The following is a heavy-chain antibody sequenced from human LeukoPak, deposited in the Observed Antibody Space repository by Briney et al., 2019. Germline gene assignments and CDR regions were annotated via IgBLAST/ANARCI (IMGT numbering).Heavy chain of an antibody. D-gene: IGHD6-13*01. CDR1: GGSISSYY. CDR3: ATFLAAAGKSADY. CDR2: IYYSGST. Sequence: SETLSLTCTVSGGSISSYYWSWIRQPPGKGLEWIGYIYYSGSTNYNPSLKSRVTISVDTSKNQFSLKLSSVTAADTAVYYCATFLAAAGKSADYWGQGTLVTVSS. J-gene: IGHJ4*02. V-gene: IGHV4-59*08.